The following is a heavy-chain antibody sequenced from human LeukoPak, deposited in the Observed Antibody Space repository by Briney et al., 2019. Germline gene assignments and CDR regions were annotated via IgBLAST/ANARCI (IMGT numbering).Heavy chain of an antibody. D-gene: IGHD2-15*01. CDR3: ARQNVGYCSGGSCYRHYDY. V-gene: IGHV4-39*01. CDR2: IYYSGST. Sequence: SETLSLTCTVSGGSISSSSYYWGWIRQPPGKGLEWIGSIYYSGSTYYNPSLKSRVTISVDTSKNQFSLKLSSVTAADTAVYYCARQNVGYCSGGSCYRHYDYWGQGTLVTVSS. CDR1: GGSISSSSYY. J-gene: IGHJ4*02.